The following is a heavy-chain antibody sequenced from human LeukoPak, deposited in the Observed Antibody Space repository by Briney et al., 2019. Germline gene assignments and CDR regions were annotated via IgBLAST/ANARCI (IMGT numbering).Heavy chain of an antibody. J-gene: IGHJ3*02. CDR2: ISSSGDST. V-gene: IGHV3-23*01. D-gene: IGHD3-10*01. Sequence: GGSLRLSCAASGFTFSSTAMSWVRQAPGKGLEWVSGISSSGDSTHYADSVKGRFTISRDNSKNTLYLQLSSLRAEDTAVYYCARGSSNACDIWGQGTMVTVSS. CDR3: ARGSSNACDI. CDR1: GFTFSSTA.